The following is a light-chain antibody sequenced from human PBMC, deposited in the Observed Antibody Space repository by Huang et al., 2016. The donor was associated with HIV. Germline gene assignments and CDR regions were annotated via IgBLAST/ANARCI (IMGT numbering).Light chain of an antibody. CDR2: SAT. Sequence: DIQMTQSPFSLSASVGDRVTITCRASQTISIYLNWYQQKPGKAPKLLIYSATILQSGVPSSFSGSGSGTDFSLTISHLQPDDFATYYCQQNYDAPPTFGPGTKLDI. CDR3: QQNYDAPPT. V-gene: IGKV1-39*01. CDR1: QTISIY. J-gene: IGKJ1*01.